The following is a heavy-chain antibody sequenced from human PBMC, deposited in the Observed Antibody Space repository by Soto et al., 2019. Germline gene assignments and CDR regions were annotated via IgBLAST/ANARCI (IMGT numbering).Heavy chain of an antibody. CDR3: ATTVPRSCSSTSCKQTTYGDIPSDY. CDR1: GFTFSSYA. V-gene: IGHV3-23*01. J-gene: IGHJ4*02. Sequence: HGGSMRLSCAASGFTFSSYAMSWVRQAPGKGLEWVSATSGSGGSTYYADSVKGRFTISRDNSKNTLYLQMNSLRAEDTAVYYCATTVPRSCSSTSCKQTTYGDIPSDYWGQGTLVTVSS. CDR2: TSGSGGST. D-gene: IGHD2-2*01.